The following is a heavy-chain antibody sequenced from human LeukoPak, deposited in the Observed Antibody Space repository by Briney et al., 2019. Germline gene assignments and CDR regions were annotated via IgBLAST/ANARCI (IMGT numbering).Heavy chain of an antibody. Sequence: GGSLRLSCTASGFTFGDYAMSWFRQAPGKGLEWVGFITSKAYSETTKYAASVIDRFTISRDDSNSIAYPQMNSLKTEDTALYFCTRTRWATGTISDYWGQGTLVTVSS. CDR2: ITSKAYSETT. CDR3: TRTRWATGTISDY. D-gene: IGHD1-7*01. CDR1: GFTFGDYA. V-gene: IGHV3-49*03. J-gene: IGHJ4*02.